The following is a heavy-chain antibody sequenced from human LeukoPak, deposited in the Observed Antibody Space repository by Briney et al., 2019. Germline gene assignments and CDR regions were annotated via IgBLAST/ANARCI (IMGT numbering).Heavy chain of an antibody. CDR2: IKQDGSEK. J-gene: IGHJ1*01. D-gene: IGHD3-22*01. CDR3: ARGLWGYYYDSSGYYPPEYFQH. Sequence: PGGSLRLSCAASGFTFSSYWMSWVRQAPGKGLEGVANIKQDGSEKYYVDSVKGRFTISRDNAKNSLYLQMNSLRAEDTAVYYCARGLWGYYYDSSGYYPPEYFQHWGQGTLVTVSS. CDR1: GFTFSSYW. V-gene: IGHV3-7*03.